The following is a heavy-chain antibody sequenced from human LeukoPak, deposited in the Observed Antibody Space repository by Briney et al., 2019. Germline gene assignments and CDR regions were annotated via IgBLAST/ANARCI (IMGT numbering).Heavy chain of an antibody. Sequence: PSETLSLTCAVYGRSFSGYYWSWIRQPPGKGLEWIGEINHSGSTNYNPSLKSRVTISVDTSKNQFSLKLSSVTAADTAVYYCARANGYSSSWYPNYWGQGTLVTVSS. CDR3: ARANGYSSSWYPNY. CDR2: INHSGST. J-gene: IGHJ4*02. V-gene: IGHV4-34*01. D-gene: IGHD6-13*01. CDR1: GRSFSGYY.